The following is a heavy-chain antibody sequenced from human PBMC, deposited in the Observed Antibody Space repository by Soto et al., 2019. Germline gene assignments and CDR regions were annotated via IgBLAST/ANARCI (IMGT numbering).Heavy chain of an antibody. CDR2: IIPIFGTA. CDR3: AGGMGGMVRGVIIRTLYYYGMDV. Sequence: GASVKVSCKASGSTFSSYAISWVRQAPGHGLEWMGGIIPIFGTANYAQKFQGRVTITADESTSTAYMELSSLRSEDTAVYYCAGGMGGMVRGVIIRTLYYYGMDVWGQGTMVTVSS. D-gene: IGHD3-10*01. CDR1: GSTFSSYA. V-gene: IGHV1-69*13. J-gene: IGHJ6*02.